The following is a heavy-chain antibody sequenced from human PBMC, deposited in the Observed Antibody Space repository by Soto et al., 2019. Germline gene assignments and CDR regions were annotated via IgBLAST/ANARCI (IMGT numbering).Heavy chain of an antibody. D-gene: IGHD2-15*01. Sequence: EVQLLESGGDLAQPGGSLRLACAASGFTFSNYAMSWVRQAPGKGLEWVSTFRDGRVTTYYADSVKGRFTISRDDSKNTLYLQMNNRRVEDTAVYYCAKDRGGGGYPLFDSWGQGTLVTVSS. CDR1: GFTFSNYA. V-gene: IGHV3-23*01. CDR3: AKDRGGGGYPLFDS. CDR2: FRDGRVTT. J-gene: IGHJ4*02.